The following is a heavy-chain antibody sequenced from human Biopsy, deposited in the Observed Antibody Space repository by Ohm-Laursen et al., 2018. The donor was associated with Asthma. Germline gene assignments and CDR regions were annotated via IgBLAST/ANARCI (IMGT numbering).Heavy chain of an antibody. D-gene: IGHD2-15*01. CDR3: VRYGLLVVAD. CDR2: IRDKDNRNCT. V-gene: IGHV3-72*01. CDR1: GFTFSNVY. Sequence: SLRLSCAASGFTFSNVYIDWVRQAPGKGLEWVAWIRDKDNRNCTEYAASVKGRFSVSRDNAKNSVYLQMNSLKTEDTAIYYCVRYGLLVVADWGQGTLVTVSS. J-gene: IGHJ4*02.